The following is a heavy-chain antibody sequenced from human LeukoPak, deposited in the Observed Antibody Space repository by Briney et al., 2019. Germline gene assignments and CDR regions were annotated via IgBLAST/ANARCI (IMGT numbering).Heavy chain of an antibody. CDR2: INHSGST. V-gene: IGHV4-34*01. D-gene: IGHD5-12*01. J-gene: IGHJ5*02. CDR1: GDSIASYY. Sequence: SETLSLTCTVSGDSIASYYWSWFRQPPGKGLEWIGEINHSGSTNYNPSLKSRVTISVDTSKNQFSLKLSSVTAADTAVYYCARGLIGGYDYDPKRWFDPWGQGTLVTVSS. CDR3: ARGLIGGYDYDPKRWFDP.